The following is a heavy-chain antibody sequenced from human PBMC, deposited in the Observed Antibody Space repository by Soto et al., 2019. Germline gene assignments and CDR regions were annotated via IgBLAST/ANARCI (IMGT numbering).Heavy chain of an antibody. CDR2: IYSGGST. V-gene: IGHV3-53*01. CDR3: ARNEAARYAMDV. CDR1: GFTVSSNY. J-gene: IGHJ6*02. Sequence: GGSLRLSCAASGFTVSSNYMSWVRQAPGKGLEWVSVIYSGGSTYYADSVKGRFTISRDNSKNTLYLQMNSLRAEDTAVYYCARNEAARYAMDVWGQGTTVTVSS. D-gene: IGHD6-6*01.